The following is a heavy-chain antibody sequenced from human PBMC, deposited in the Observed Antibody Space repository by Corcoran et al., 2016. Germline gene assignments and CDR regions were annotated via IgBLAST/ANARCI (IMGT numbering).Heavy chain of an antibody. D-gene: IGHD3-22*01. CDR1: GFTFSSYG. Sequence: QVQLVESGGGVVQPGRSLRLSCAAPGFTFSSYGMHWVRQAPGKGLEWVAVIWYDGSNKYYADSVKDRFTISRDNSKNTLYLQMNSLRAEDTAVYYCARIPYYYDSSGYLMDYWGQGTLVTVSS. V-gene: IGHV3-33*01. CDR2: IWYDGSNK. J-gene: IGHJ4*02. CDR3: ARIPYYYDSSGYLMDY.